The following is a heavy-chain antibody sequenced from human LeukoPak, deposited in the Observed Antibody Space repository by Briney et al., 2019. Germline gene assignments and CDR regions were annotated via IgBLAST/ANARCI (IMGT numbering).Heavy chain of an antibody. V-gene: IGHV3-7*05. D-gene: IGHD3-16*01. CDR1: GFTFSRYW. J-gene: IGHJ4*02. CDR2: IKLDGTEK. CDR3: ASDRFYFGV. Sequence: GGSLRLSCAASGFTFSRYWMTWVRQAPGKGLEWVANIKLDGTEKYYVDSVKGRFTISRDNAKNSLYLQMNSLRAEDTAVYYCASDRFYFGVWGQGTLVTVSS.